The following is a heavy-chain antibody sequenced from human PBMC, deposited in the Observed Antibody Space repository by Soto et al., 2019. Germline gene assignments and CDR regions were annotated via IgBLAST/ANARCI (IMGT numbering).Heavy chain of an antibody. J-gene: IGHJ3*02. Sequence: QVQLVESGGGVVQPGRSLRLSCSASGFTLSSYGMHWVRQAPGKGLEWVAVISYDGSNKYYADSVKGRFTISRDNSKNTLYLQMNSLRAEDTAVYYCANIPYSWNGADAFDIWGQGTLVTFPS. D-gene: IGHD1-1*01. CDR2: ISYDGSNK. CDR1: GFTLSSYG. V-gene: IGHV3-30*18. CDR3: ANIPYSWNGADAFDI.